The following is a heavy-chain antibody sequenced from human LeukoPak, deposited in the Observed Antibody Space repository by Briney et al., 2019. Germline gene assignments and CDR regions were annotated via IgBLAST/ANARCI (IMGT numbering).Heavy chain of an antibody. CDR1: GFTFSNAW. J-gene: IGHJ1*01. CDR3: TTFLYVLRYFDWLLSHEQDQYEYFQH. CDR2: IKSKTDGGTT. D-gene: IGHD3-9*01. Sequence: GGSLRLSCAAPGFTFSNAWMSWVRQAPGKGLEWVGRIKSKTDGGTTDYAAPVKGRFTISRDDSKNTLYLQMNSLKTEDTAVYYCTTFLYVLRYFDWLLSHEQDQYEYFQHWGQGTLVTVSS. V-gene: IGHV3-15*01.